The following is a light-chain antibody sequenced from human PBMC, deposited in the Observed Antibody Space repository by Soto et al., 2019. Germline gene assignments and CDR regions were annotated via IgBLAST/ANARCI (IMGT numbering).Light chain of an antibody. Sequence: EIVLTQTPLLSPVTLGQPASISCRSSRSLVASDGNAYLTWLHQRPGQPPRPLIYKVSQRLSGVPDRFSGSGAGTDFTVHISRVEAEDVGTYFCMQATQLRTFGQGTRLEIK. CDR1: RSLVASDGNAY. CDR2: KVS. CDR3: MQATQLRT. J-gene: IGKJ5*01. V-gene: IGKV2-24*01.